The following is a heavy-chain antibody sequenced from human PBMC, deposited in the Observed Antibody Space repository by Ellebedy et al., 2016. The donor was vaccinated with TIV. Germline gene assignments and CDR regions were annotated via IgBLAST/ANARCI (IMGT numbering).Heavy chain of an antibody. CDR3: ARHVAREGYNR. J-gene: IGHJ4*02. Sequence: MPSETLSLTCAISGDSVPSNSATWHWIRQYPSRGLEWLGRTYYRSKWYNENAVSVKSRITINPDKSKNQFSLQLNSVTPEDTAVYYCARHVAREGYNRWGQGTLVTVSS. CDR2: TYYRSKWYN. V-gene: IGHV6-1*01. D-gene: IGHD5-24*01. CDR1: GDSVPSNSAT.